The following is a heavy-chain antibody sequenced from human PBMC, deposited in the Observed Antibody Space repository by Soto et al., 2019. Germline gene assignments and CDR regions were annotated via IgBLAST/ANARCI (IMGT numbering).Heavy chain of an antibody. CDR1: GYTFTSYG. Sequence: ASVKVSFKASGYTFTSYGISWVRQAPGQGLEWMGWISAYNGNTNYAQKLQGRVTMTTDTSTSTAYMELRSLRSDDTAVYYCARGSAMVIYDYYGMDVWGQGTTVTVSS. V-gene: IGHV1-18*01. CDR3: ARGSAMVIYDYYGMDV. D-gene: IGHD5-18*01. J-gene: IGHJ6*02. CDR2: ISAYNGNT.